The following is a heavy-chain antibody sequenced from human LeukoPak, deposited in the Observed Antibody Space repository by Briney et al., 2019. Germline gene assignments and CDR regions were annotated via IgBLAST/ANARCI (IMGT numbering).Heavy chain of an antibody. CDR2: IYISGST. CDR1: GGSISTYY. CDR3: ARDRPFIVGAWRGHFDY. D-gene: IGHD1-26*01. J-gene: IGHJ4*02. V-gene: IGHV4-4*07. Sequence: SETLSLTCSVSGGSISTYYWNWIRQSAGKGLEWIGRIYISGSTNYNPSLKSRVTISVDTSKNQFSLKLSSVTAADTAVYYCARDRPFIVGAWRGHFDYWGQGTLVTVSS.